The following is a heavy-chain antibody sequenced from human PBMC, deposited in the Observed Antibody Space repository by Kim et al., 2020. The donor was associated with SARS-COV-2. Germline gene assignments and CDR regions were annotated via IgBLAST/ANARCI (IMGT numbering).Heavy chain of an antibody. CDR2: ISSNGGST. CDR1: GFTFSSYA. Sequence: SLCSACAASGFTFSSYAMHWVRQAPGKGLEYVSAISSNGGSTYYGNSVKGRFTISRDNSKNTLYLQMGSLRAEDMAVYYCARVSIAARGTDVWGQGTKV. V-gene: IGHV3-64*01. J-gene: IGHJ6*02. CDR3: ARVSIAARGTDV. D-gene: IGHD6-6*01.